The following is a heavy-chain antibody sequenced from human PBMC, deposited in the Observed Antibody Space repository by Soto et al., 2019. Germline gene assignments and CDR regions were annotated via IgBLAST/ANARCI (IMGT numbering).Heavy chain of an antibody. D-gene: IGHD3-3*01. J-gene: IGHJ4*02. CDR1: GFSLTTSGVG. CDR2: IYWDDDK. Sequence: QITLNESGPTVVRPTETLTLTCRFSGFSLTTSGVGVGWIRQSPGKAPEWLALIYWDDDKRYSASLKSRLTITKAPPKTRVALTVSDWTQPEQATYSCAKGVLRRVFDLVPPPAIFLAFWAQGPRV. CDR3: AKGVLRRVFDLVPPPAIFLAF. V-gene: IGHV2-5*02.